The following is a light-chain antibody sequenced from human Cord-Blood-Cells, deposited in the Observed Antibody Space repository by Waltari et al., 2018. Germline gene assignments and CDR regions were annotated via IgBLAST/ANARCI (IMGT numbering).Light chain of an antibody. CDR2: DVS. V-gene: IGLV2-14*01. CDR1: SRDDGGYNY. J-gene: IGLJ2*01. Sequence: QSALTQPASVSGFPGQSVTISCTGTSRDDGGYNYVSWYQQHPGKAPKLMIYDVSNRPSGVSNRFSGSKSGNTASLTISGLQAEDEADYYCSSYTSSSTLVVFGGGTKLTVL. CDR3: SSYTSSSTLVV.